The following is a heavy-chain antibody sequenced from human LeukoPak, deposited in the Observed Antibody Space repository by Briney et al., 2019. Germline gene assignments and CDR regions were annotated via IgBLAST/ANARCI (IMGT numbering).Heavy chain of an antibody. J-gene: IGHJ4*02. D-gene: IGHD2-8*01. V-gene: IGHV3-23*01. CDR2: ITDSSGGST. CDR3: AKVPYCTNGLCYTRYYFDY. CDR1: RFTFSNYA. Sequence: GGSLRLSCAASRFTFSNYAMSWVRQAPGKGLEWVSTITDSSGGSTYYADSVKGRFTISRDNSKNTLYLQMNSLRAEDTAVYYCAKVPYCTNGLCYTRYYFDYWGQGTLVTVPS.